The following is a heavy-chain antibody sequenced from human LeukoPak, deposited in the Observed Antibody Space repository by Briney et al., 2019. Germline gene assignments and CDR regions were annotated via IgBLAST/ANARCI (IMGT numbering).Heavy chain of an antibody. CDR2: IFYSGST. CDR1: GGSISSYY. Sequence: PSETLSLTCTVSGGSISSYYWSWIRQPPGKGLEWIGYIFYSGSTNYNPSLRSRVTISLDTSKNQFSLKLSSVTAADTAVYYCARLTMFRGVIYGTDWHSDLWGRDTLVTVSS. CDR3: ARLTMFRGVIYGTDWHSDL. V-gene: IGHV4-59*12. J-gene: IGHJ2*01. D-gene: IGHD3-10*01.